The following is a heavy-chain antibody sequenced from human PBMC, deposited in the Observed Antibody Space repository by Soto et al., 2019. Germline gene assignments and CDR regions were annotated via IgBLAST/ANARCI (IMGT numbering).Heavy chain of an antibody. Sequence: QVQLVQSGAEVRKPGSSVKVSCKASGGSFSTYAFSWVRQAPGQGLEWMGGIIPLFGTTNYAQNFQGRVTITADESTDTVYMELSSLESDDTAVYYCAREVRRIPRIGDSMDQHTWFDPWGQGTLVTVSS. D-gene: IGHD2-21*02. CDR2: IIPLFGTT. CDR1: GGSFSTYA. CDR3: AREVRRIPRIGDSMDQHTWFDP. J-gene: IGHJ5*02. V-gene: IGHV1-69*01.